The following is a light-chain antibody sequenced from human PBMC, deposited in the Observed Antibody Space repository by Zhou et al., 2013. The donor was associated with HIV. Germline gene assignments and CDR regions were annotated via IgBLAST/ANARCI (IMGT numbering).Light chain of an antibody. CDR1: QSVSSN. CDR2: GAS. Sequence: EIVMTQSPATLSVSPGERATLSCRASQSVSSNLAWYQQKPGQAPRLLIYGASTRATGIPARFSGSGSGTEFTLTISSLQPEDVATYYCQKYNSALALTFGGGTKVEIK. CDR3: QKYNSALALT. V-gene: IGKV3-15*01. J-gene: IGKJ4*01.